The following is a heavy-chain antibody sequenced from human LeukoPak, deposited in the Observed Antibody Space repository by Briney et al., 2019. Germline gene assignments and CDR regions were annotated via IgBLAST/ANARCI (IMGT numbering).Heavy chain of an antibody. J-gene: IGHJ6*03. CDR3: ARNGRGVAFYYYYYMDV. D-gene: IGHD3-10*01. CDR1: GFTFSSYP. CDR2: ISPDGNND. V-gene: IGHV3-30*04. Sequence: PGGSLRLSCDASGFTFSSYPMHWVRQAPGKGLEWLTLISPDGNNDDYADSVKGRFTISRDNSKNTLYLQMTSLTPEDTAIYYCARNGRGVAFYYYYYMDVWGKGTPVTVSS.